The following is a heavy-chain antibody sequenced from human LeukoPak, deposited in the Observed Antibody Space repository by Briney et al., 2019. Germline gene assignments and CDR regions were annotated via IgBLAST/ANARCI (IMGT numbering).Heavy chain of an antibody. J-gene: IGHJ4*02. Sequence: WMGWINPNSGDTHYAQKFQGRVTMTRDTSINTAYMEMARLTSDDTAVYYCSRDTTPLDYWGQGTLVTVSS. V-gene: IGHV1-2*02. CDR2: INPNSGDT. D-gene: IGHD1-14*01. CDR3: SRDTTPLDY.